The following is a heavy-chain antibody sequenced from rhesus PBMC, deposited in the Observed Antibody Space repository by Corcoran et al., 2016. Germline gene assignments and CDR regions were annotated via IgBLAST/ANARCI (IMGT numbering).Heavy chain of an antibody. Sequence: QVRLQESGPGLVKPSETLSLTCAVSGGSIGSHYWSWIRQPPGKGLEWIGYIDGSSGSTYYNPSLKNRVTISRGASKNQFTLKRSAVTAADAAVYDCARDIAAAGTDFDYWGQGVLVTVSS. CDR1: GGSIGSHY. CDR3: ARDIAAAGTDFDY. V-gene: IGHV4-165*01. J-gene: IGHJ4*01. CDR2: IDGSSGST. D-gene: IGHD6-25*01.